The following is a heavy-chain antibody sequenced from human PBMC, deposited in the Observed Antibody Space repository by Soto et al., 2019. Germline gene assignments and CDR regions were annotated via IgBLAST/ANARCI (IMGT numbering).Heavy chain of an antibody. CDR2: INHSGST. D-gene: IGHD2-8*02. J-gene: IGHJ4*02. CDR3: ARDKITGLFDY. V-gene: IGHV4-34*01. CDR1: GGSFSGYS. Sequence: QVQLQQWGAGLLKPSETLSLTCAVYGGSFSGYSWTWIRQPPGTGLEWIGEINHSGSTNYNPSLKXTVTISVDTSKNQFSLKLTSVTAADTAVYYCARDKITGLFDYWGQGTLVTVSS.